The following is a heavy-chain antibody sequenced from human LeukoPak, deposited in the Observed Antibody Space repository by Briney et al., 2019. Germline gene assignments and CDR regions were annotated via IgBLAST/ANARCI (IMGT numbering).Heavy chain of an antibody. J-gene: IGHJ6*03. V-gene: IGHV3-30*02. D-gene: IGHD6-19*01. Sequence: GGSLRLSCAASGFTFSSYGMHWVRQAPGKGLEWVAFIRYDGSNKYYADSVKGRFTISRDNAENSLYLQMNSLRDEDTAVYYCARDPYSGGYGAYYYYYMDVWGKGTTVTVSS. CDR1: GFTFSSYG. CDR3: ARDPYSGGYGAYYYYYMDV. CDR2: IRYDGSNK.